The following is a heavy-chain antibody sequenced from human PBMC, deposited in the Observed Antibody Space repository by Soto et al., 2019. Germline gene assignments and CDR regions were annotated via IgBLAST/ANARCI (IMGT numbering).Heavy chain of an antibody. V-gene: IGHV3-30*18. CDR1: GFTFSSYG. Sequence: GGSLRLSCAGSGFTFSSYGMHWVRQAPGKGLEWVAVISYDGSNKYYADSVKGRFTISRDNSKNTLYLQMNSLRAEDTAVYYCAKNPRSYYYYYGMDVWGQGTTVTVSS. CDR3: AKNPRSYYYYYGMDV. D-gene: IGHD2-15*01. CDR2: ISYDGSNK. J-gene: IGHJ6*02.